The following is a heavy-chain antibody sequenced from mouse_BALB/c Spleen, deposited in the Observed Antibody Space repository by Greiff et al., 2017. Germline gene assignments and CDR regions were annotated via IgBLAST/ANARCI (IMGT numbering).Heavy chain of an antibody. J-gene: IGHJ4*01. D-gene: IGHD2-4*01. CDR3: ARDGDYDDAMDY. CDR2: INSNGGST. Sequence: EVQLVESGGGLVQPGGSLKLSCAASGFTFSSYGMSWVRQTPDKRLELVATINSNGGSTYYPDSVKGRFTISRDNAKNTLYLQMSSLKSEDTAMYYCARDGDYDDAMDYWGQGTSVTVSS. V-gene: IGHV5-6-3*01. CDR1: GFTFSSYG.